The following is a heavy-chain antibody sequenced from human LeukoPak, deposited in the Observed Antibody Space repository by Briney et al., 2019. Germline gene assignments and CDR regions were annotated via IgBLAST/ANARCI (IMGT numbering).Heavy chain of an antibody. CDR3: ARQKCTSTSCLAKNAFDI. CDR2: IYTSGST. J-gene: IGHJ3*02. Sequence: SETLSLTCTVSGSISGYYWSWIRQPPGKGLEWIGYIYTSGSTNYNPSLESRVTIPVDTSKDQFSLDLSSVTAADTAVYYCARQKCTSTSCLAKNAFDIWGQGTMVTVSS. D-gene: IGHD2-2*01. CDR1: GSISGYY. V-gene: IGHV4-4*09.